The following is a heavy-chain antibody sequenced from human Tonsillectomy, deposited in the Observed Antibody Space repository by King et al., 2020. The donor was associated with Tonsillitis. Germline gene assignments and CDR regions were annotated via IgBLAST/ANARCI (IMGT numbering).Heavy chain of an antibody. CDR2: INHSGST. Sequence: VQLQQWGAGLLKPSETLSLTCAVYGGSFSGYYWSWIRQPPGKGLEWIGEINHSGSTNYNPSLKSRVTISVDTSKNHFSLKLSSVTAADTAVYFCARGLSGLTGTNYYYYYLDVWGKGTTVTVSS. CDR1: GGSFSGYY. J-gene: IGHJ6*03. D-gene: IGHD1-7*01. CDR3: ARGLSGLTGTNYYYYYLDV. V-gene: IGHV4-34*01.